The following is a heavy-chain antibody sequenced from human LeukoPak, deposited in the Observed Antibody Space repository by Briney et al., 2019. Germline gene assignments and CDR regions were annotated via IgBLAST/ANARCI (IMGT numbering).Heavy chain of an antibody. D-gene: IGHD5-12*01. J-gene: IGHJ4*02. Sequence: ASVKVSCKASGYTFTGYYMHWARQAPGQGLEWVGWINPNSGGTNYAQKFQGRVTMTRDTSISTAYMELSRLRSDDTAVYYCARVPEGGDDYDYWGQGTLVTVSS. CDR1: GYTFTGYY. V-gene: IGHV1-2*02. CDR2: INPNSGGT. CDR3: ARVPEGGDDYDY.